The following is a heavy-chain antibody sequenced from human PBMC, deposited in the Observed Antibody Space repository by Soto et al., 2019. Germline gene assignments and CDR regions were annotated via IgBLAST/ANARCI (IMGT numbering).Heavy chain of an antibody. CDR1: GFTFTDYH. D-gene: IGHD3-10*01. J-gene: IGHJ4*02. Sequence: PGGSLRLSCAASGFTFTDYHMTWIRQAPGKGLEWVSYISSSGSTIYYADSVKGRFTISRDNSKNTLYLQMSSLRAEDTAVYYCVKDPWFGELSDFDYWGQGTLVTVSS. CDR3: VKDPWFGELSDFDY. CDR2: ISSSGSTI. V-gene: IGHV3-11*04.